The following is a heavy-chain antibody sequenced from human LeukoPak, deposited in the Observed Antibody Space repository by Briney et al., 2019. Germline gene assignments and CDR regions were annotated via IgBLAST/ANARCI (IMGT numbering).Heavy chain of an antibody. J-gene: IGHJ4*02. V-gene: IGHV3-23*01. CDR1: GITFSSYG. Sequence: GGSLRLSCAASGITFSSYGMTWVRQAPGKGLEWVSAISGGDGTTYYADSVKGRFTISRDNSKNTLSLQMNSLRAEDTAVYYCAKVGNWKYGHHDYWGQGTLVTVSS. CDR3: AKVGNWKYGHHDY. CDR2: ISGGDGTT. D-gene: IGHD1-7*01.